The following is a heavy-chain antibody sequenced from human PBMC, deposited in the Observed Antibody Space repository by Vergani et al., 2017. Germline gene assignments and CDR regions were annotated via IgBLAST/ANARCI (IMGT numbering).Heavy chain of an antibody. V-gene: IGHV5-51*01. J-gene: IGHJ3*02. CDR3: GCGRRGSHRGWSAFDI. CDR2: IYPGDSDT. Sequence: EVQLVQSGAEVKKPGESLKISCKGSGYSFTSYWIGWVRQMPGKGLEWMGIIYPGDSDTRYSPSFQGQVTISADQSISTAYLQWSRLKASDTAMYYCGCGRRGSHRGWSAFDIWGQGTMVTVSS. CDR1: GYSFTSYW. D-gene: IGHD6-19*01.